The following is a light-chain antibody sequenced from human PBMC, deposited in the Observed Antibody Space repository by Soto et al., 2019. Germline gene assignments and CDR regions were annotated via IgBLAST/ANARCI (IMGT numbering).Light chain of an antibody. CDR2: KTN. J-gene: IGLJ3*02. Sequence: QSVLTQPPSASGTPGQGITMSCSGGYYNIGKNLVYWYQQRPGTAPKLLIYKTNQRPSGVPDRFSCSKSGSSASLAISGLRSEDEADYSCAAWDDSLSAWVFGGGTKLTVL. V-gene: IGLV1-47*01. CDR3: AAWDDSLSAWV. CDR1: YYNIGKNL.